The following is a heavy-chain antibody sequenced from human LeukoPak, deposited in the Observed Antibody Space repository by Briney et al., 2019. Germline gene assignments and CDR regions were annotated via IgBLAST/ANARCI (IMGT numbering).Heavy chain of an antibody. J-gene: IGHJ4*02. CDR2: INWSGGST. D-gene: IGHD6-19*01. V-gene: IGHV3-20*04. Sequence: GGSLRRSCAASEFTFHDYGMSWVRQAPGKGLEWVSGINWSGGSTDYADSVKGRFTISRDNAKNSLYLQMNSLRAEDTALYYCARERGGGSGWYYFDYWGQGTLVTVSS. CDR3: ARERGGGSGWYYFDY. CDR1: EFTFHDYG.